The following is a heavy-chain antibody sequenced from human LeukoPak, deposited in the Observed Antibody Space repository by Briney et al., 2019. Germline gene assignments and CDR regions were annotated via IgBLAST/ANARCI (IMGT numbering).Heavy chain of an antibody. CDR3: ARDRSGSYYYYYMDV. J-gene: IGHJ6*03. D-gene: IGHD1-26*01. Sequence: SETLSLTCTVSGGSISNYYWSWIRQPPGKGLEWIGYIYYSGSTNYNPSLKSRVTISVDTSKNQFSLKLSSVTAADTAVYYCARDRSGSYYYYYMDVWGKGTTVTISS. V-gene: IGHV4-59*12. CDR1: GGSISNYY. CDR2: IYYSGST.